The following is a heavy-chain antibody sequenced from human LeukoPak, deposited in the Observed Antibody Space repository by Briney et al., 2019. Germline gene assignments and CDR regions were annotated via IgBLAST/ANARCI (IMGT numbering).Heavy chain of an antibody. CDR3: ARVRYDFWSGYYGAYEGSKEFDY. CDR2: IYYSGST. V-gene: IGHV4-59*01. D-gene: IGHD3-3*01. Sequence: SETLSLTCTVSGGSISSDYWSWIRQPPGKGLEWIGYIYYSGSTNYSPSLKSRVTISVDTSKNQFSLKLSSVTAADTAVYYCARVRYDFWSGYYGAYEGSKEFDYWGQGTLVTVSS. J-gene: IGHJ4*02. CDR1: GGSISSDY.